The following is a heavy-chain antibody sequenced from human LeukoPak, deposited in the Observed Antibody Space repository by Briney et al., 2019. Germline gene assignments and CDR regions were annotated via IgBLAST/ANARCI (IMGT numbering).Heavy chain of an antibody. V-gene: IGHV5-51*01. Sequence: GESLKISCKGSGYNFTSYWIGWVRQMPGKGLEWMGIIYPGDSDTRCSPSFQGQVTISADKSISTAYLQWSSLKASDTAMYYCARLGSSSWKGWVYNWFDPWGQGTLVTVSS. CDR1: GYNFTSYW. D-gene: IGHD6-13*01. CDR2: IYPGDSDT. CDR3: ARLGSSSWKGWVYNWFDP. J-gene: IGHJ5*02.